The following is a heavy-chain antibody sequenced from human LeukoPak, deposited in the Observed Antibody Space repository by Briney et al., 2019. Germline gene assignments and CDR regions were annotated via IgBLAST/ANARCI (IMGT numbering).Heavy chain of an antibody. D-gene: IGHD2-15*01. CDR2: IKEDGGEK. CDR1: GFTFSNYW. J-gene: IGHJ4*02. Sequence: GGSLRLSCAASGFTFSNYWMTWVRQAPGKGLEGVAHIKEDGGEKHYVDPVKGRFTISRDNAKNSLYLQMNSLRAEDTAMYYCVRDRGYCSGGTCYALWDYWGQGTLVTVSS. CDR3: VRDRGYCSGGTCYALWDY. V-gene: IGHV3-7*01.